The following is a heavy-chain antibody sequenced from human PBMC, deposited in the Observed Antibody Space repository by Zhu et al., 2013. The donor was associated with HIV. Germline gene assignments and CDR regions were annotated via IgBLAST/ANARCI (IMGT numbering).Heavy chain of an antibody. CDR3: ARVSASEGSLYFDY. Sequence: QVQLQESGPGLVKPSETLSLTCTVSGGSISSYYWSWIRQPPGRGLEWIGYIYYSGSTNYNPSLKSRVTISVDTSKNQFSLKLSSVTAADTAVYYCARVSASEGSLYFDYWGQGTLVTVSS. J-gene: IGHJ4*02. D-gene: IGHD1-26*01. CDR1: GGSISSYY. CDR2: IYYSGST. V-gene: IGHV4-59*01.